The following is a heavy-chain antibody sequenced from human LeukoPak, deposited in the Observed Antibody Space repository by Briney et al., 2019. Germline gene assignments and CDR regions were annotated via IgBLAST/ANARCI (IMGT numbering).Heavy chain of an antibody. Sequence: PGGSLRLSCAASGFTFSSYAMSWVRQAPGKGLEWVSAISGSGGSTYYADSVKGRFTISRDNAKNSLYLQMNSLRAEDTAVYYCARRDSDILTGYSPGAYDYWGQGTLVTVSS. J-gene: IGHJ4*02. V-gene: IGHV3-23*01. CDR3: ARRDSDILTGYSPGAYDY. D-gene: IGHD3-9*01. CDR2: ISGSGGST. CDR1: GFTFSSYA.